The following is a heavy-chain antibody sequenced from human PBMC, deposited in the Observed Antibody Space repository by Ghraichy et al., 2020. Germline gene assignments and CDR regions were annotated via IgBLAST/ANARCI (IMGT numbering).Heavy chain of an antibody. J-gene: IGHJ5*02. Sequence: GESLNISCAASGFPFINFNMNWVRQAPGRGLEWVSSISRSSNNIYYADSVKGRFTISRDNAKNSLYLQMNSLRAEDTGVYYCARDTGHYYDSIGFDPWGQGTLVAVSS. CDR3: ARDTGHYYDSIGFDP. CDR1: GFPFINFN. D-gene: IGHD3-9*01. V-gene: IGHV3-21*01. CDR2: ISRSSNNI.